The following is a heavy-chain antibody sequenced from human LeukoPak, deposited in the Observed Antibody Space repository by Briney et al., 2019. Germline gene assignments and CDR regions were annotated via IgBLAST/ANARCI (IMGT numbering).Heavy chain of an antibody. D-gene: IGHD3-10*01. CDR3: AKGILWFGELLHYFDY. J-gene: IGHJ4*02. V-gene: IGHV3-23*01. CDR1: GFTFSSYA. CDR2: ISGSGGST. Sequence: GGSLRLSCAASGFTFSSYAMSWVRQAPGKGLEWVSAISGSGGSTYYADSVKGRFTISRDNSKNTLYLQMNSLRAEDTAVYYCAKGILWFGELLHYFDYWGQGTLVTVSS.